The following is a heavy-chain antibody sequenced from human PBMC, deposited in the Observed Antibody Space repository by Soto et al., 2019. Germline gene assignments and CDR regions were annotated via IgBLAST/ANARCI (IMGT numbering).Heavy chain of an antibody. CDR1: GFTFSNVW. CDR2: IKSKLDGGTT. CDR3: ARADCSSTSCYGSYAFDI. Sequence: PGGSLRLSCAASGFTFSNVWMNWVRQAPGKGLEWVGRIKSKLDGGTTDYAAPVKGRFTISRDDSKNMMYLQMGSLRAEDMAVYYCARADCSSTSCYGSYAFDIWGQGTMVTVSS. J-gene: IGHJ3*02. D-gene: IGHD2-2*01. V-gene: IGHV3-15*01.